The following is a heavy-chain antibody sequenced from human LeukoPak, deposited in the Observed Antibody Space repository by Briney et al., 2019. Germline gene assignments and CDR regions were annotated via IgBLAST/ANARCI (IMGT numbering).Heavy chain of an antibody. CDR3: AKSGHSYYYSPGDFS. V-gene: IGHV4-39*01. CDR2: IYYTGST. CDR1: GGSISSSSSY. D-gene: IGHD3-10*01. J-gene: IGHJ5*02. Sequence: SQTLSLTCTVSGGSISSSSSYWGWIRQPPGKGLEWIATIYYTGSTNYNPSLKTRISISLDTSRNKFSLVLTSVTAADTAVYDCAKSGHSYYYSPGDFSWGQGTLVTVS.